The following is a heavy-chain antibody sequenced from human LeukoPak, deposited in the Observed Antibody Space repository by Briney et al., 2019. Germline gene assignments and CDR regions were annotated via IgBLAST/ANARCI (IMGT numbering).Heavy chain of an antibody. Sequence: PSETLSLTCTVSGDSISNYCWSWIRQPPGKGLEWIGYINFSGSTNYNPSLKNQVIISIDTSENQFSLKLTSVTAADTAVYYCAGTTKWLAFDIWGQGTMVIVSS. CDR1: GDSISNYC. V-gene: IGHV4-59*01. CDR2: INFSGST. D-gene: IGHD6-19*01. J-gene: IGHJ3*02. CDR3: AGTTKWLAFDI.